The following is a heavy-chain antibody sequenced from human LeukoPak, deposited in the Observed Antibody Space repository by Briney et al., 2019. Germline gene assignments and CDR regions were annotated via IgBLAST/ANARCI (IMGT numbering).Heavy chain of an antibody. Sequence: GGSLRLSCAASVFTFSSYAMNWVRQAPGKGLEWVSYISGSSSYIYYADSVKGRFTISRDNAKNSLYLQMNSLRAEDAAMYYCARGLVVAGFDYWGQGTLVTVSS. CDR1: VFTFSSYA. CDR2: ISGSSSYI. J-gene: IGHJ4*02. D-gene: IGHD6-19*01. CDR3: ARGLVVAGFDY. V-gene: IGHV3-21*01.